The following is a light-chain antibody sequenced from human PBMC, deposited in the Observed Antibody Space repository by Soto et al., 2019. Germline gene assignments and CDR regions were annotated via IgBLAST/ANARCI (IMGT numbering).Light chain of an antibody. Sequence: DIQMTQSPSTLSASVGDRVTIACRASQSIGRWLAWYQQKPGKAPNLLIYAASSLQSGVPSRFSGSGSGTDFTLTISSLQPEDFATYYCQQSYSTAWTFGQGTKVDIK. CDR2: AAS. V-gene: IGKV1-39*01. CDR1: QSIGRW. CDR3: QQSYSTAWT. J-gene: IGKJ1*01.